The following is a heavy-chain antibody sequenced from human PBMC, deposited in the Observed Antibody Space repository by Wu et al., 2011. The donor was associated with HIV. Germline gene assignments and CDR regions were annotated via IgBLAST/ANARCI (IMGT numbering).Heavy chain of an antibody. D-gene: IGHD2-2*01. J-gene: IGHJ4*02. CDR3: ARDESWDIVVLPTAAFDY. V-gene: IGHV1-18*04. Sequence: QVQLVQSGAEVKKPGASVKLSCKASGYNFLGYDLYWVRQAPGQGLEWMGWISAYNGDTNYAQKFQGRVTMTTDISTYTAFVELRSLRSDDTAVYYCARDESWDIVVLPTAAFDYWGQGNPGLRLL. CDR1: GYNFLGYD. CDR2: ISAYNGDT.